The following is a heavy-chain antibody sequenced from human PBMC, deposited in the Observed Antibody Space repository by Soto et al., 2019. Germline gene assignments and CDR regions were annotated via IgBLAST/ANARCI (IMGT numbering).Heavy chain of an antibody. Sequence: SLRLSCAASGFTFSSYEMNWVRQAPGKGLEWVSYISSSGSTIYYADSVKGRFTISRDNAKNSLYLQMNSLRAEDTAVYYCARDEDYYDSSGYYSLWGQGTLVTVSS. D-gene: IGHD3-22*01. V-gene: IGHV3-48*03. J-gene: IGHJ4*02. CDR1: GFTFSSYE. CDR3: ARDEDYYDSSGYYSL. CDR2: ISSSGSTI.